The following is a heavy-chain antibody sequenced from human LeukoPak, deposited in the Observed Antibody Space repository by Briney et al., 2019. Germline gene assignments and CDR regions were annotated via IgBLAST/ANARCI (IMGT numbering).Heavy chain of an antibody. V-gene: IGHV3-23*01. J-gene: IGHJ6*02. Sequence: GGSLRLSCLASGFTFSNFGMSWVRHTPGKGLEWVSAISESGDATFYADSVKGRFTISRDNSNSTLFMQLNSLRPEATAVYYCARVYCGADCYNNYYYGMDVWGQGTTVTVSS. CDR3: ARVYCGADCYNNYYYGMDV. CDR1: GFTFSNFG. CDR2: ISESGDAT. D-gene: IGHD2-21*02.